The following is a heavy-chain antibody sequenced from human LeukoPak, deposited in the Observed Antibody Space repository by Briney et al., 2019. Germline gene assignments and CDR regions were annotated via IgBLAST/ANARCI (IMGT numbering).Heavy chain of an antibody. Sequence: SETLSLTCTVSGGSISSYYWSWIRQPPGKGLEWIGYIYYSGSTNYNPSLKSRVTISVDTSKNQFSLKLSSVTAADTAVYYCARDSRVLSECCNWFDPWGQGTLVTVSS. V-gene: IGHV4-59*01. J-gene: IGHJ5*02. CDR1: GGSISSYY. CDR3: ARDSRVLSECCNWFDP. D-gene: IGHD6-13*01. CDR2: IYYSGST.